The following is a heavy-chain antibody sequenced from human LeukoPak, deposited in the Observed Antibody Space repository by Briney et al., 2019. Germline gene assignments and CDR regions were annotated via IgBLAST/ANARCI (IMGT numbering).Heavy chain of an antibody. V-gene: IGHV3-30*02. Sequence: GGSLRLSCAASGFTFNSFGMHWVRQASGKGLEWVAFIRYDGRNKNYVDSVEGRFTISRDNSKNTMYLQMNSLRAEDTAVYYCAKDKSSGQWLVQGFDSWGQGTLVTVSS. D-gene: IGHD6-19*01. CDR2: IRYDGRNK. CDR3: AKDKSSGQWLVQGFDS. J-gene: IGHJ4*02. CDR1: GFTFNSFG.